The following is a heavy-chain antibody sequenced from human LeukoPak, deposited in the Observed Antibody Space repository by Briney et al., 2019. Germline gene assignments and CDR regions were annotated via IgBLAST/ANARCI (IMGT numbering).Heavy chain of an antibody. CDR2: IWYDGSNK. J-gene: IGHJ6*02. CDR3: AREMPTGGRYPYGMDV. V-gene: IGHV3-33*01. CDR1: GFTFSSYG. D-gene: IGHD7-27*01. Sequence: PGRSLRLSCAASGFTFSSYGMHWVRQAPGKGLEWVAVIWYDGSNKYYADSVKGRFTISRDNSKNKLYLQMNSLRAEDTAVYYCAREMPTGGRYPYGMDVWGQGTTVTVSS.